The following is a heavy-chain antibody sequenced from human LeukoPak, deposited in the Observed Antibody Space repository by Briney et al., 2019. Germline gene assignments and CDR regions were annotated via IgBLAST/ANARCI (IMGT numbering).Heavy chain of an antibody. CDR1: GFTVSSNH. CDR2: SNGSGGST. D-gene: IGHD3-22*01. Sequence: GGSLRLSCAASGFTVSSNHMSWVRQAPGKGLEWVSGSNGSGGSTYNADSVKGRFTISRDNSKNTLYLQMNSLRVEDTAVYYCAKVHYYDGSGYSDYWGQGTLVTVSS. V-gene: IGHV3-23*01. CDR3: AKVHYYDGSGYSDY. J-gene: IGHJ4*02.